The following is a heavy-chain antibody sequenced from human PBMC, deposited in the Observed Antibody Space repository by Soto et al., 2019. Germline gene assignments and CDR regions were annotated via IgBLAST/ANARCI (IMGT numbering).Heavy chain of an antibody. J-gene: IGHJ6*02. D-gene: IGHD3-9*01. CDR2: IYYSGST. CDR3: ARRLRYFDWLPPGFYYGMDV. CDR1: GGSISSYY. V-gene: IGHV4-59*08. Sequence: SETLSLTCTVSGGSISSYYWSWIRQPPGKGLEWIGYIYYSGSTDYNPSLKSRVTISVDTSKNQFSLKLSSVTAADTAVYYCARRLRYFDWLPPGFYYGMDVWGQGTTVTVSS.